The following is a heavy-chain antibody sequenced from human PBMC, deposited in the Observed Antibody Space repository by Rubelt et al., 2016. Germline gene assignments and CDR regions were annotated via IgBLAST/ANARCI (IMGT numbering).Heavy chain of an antibody. D-gene: IGHD2-2*02. J-gene: IGHJ6*02. V-gene: IGHV3-30*04. CDR1: GFTFSSYA. CDR2: ISYDGSNK. Sequence: GRSLRLSCAASGFTFSSYAMHWVRQAPGKGLEWVAVISYDGSNKYYADSVKGRFTISRDNSKNTLYLQMNSLRAEDTAVYYCARSQSHCSSTSCYNYYYYYGMDVWGQGTTVTVSS. CDR3: ARSQSHCSSTSCYNYYYYYGMDV.